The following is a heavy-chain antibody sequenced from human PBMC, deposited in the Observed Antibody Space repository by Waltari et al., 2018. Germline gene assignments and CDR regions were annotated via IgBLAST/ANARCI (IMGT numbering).Heavy chain of an antibody. CDR2: MNTNSGNT. D-gene: IGHD3-10*01. CDR3: ARGSRLGSGTFFPTATDN. V-gene: IGHV1-8*01. J-gene: IGHJ4*02. CDR1: GYTFRTYD. Sequence: QVQLVQSGAEVKEPGAAVQVSCKASGYTFRTYDINWVLQATGQGLEWRGWMNTNSGNTGYEPKFQGRVTMTRDTSISTAYMELSSLRSDDTAVYYCARGSRLGSGTFFPTATDNWAQGTPVTVSS.